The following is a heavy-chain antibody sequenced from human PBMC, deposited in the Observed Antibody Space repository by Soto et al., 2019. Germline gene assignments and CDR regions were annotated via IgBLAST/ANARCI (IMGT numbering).Heavy chain of an antibody. CDR1: GFTFNSYA. Sequence: GGSLRRSCSASGFTFNSYAMHWVRQAPGKGLEFVSAISSYGADRYYADSVKGRFAISRDNSKNTLYLQMSSLRAEDTALYYCVKEGYMRSDWYGQFDYWGQGALVTVSS. CDR3: VKEGYMRSDWYGQFDY. V-gene: IGHV3-64D*06. CDR2: ISSYGADR. J-gene: IGHJ4*02. D-gene: IGHD6-19*01.